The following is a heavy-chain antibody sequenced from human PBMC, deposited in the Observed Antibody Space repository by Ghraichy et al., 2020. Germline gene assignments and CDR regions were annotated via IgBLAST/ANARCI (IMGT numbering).Heavy chain of an antibody. CDR3: AKDQILLWFGEFHPAGNGMDV. J-gene: IGHJ6*02. V-gene: IGHV3-30*02. CDR1: GFTFSSYG. CDR2: IRYDGSNK. Sequence: WGSLRLSCAASGFTFSSYGMHWVRQAPGKGLEWVAFIRYDGSNKYYADSVKGRFTISRDNSKNTLYLQMNSLRAEDTAVYYCAKDQILLWFGEFHPAGNGMDVWGQGTTVTVSS. D-gene: IGHD3-10*01.